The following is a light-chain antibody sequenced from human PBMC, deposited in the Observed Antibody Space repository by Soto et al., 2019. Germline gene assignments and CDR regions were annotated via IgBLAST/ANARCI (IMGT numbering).Light chain of an antibody. CDR1: QSLVYSDGSTY. Sequence: DVVMTQSPLSLPVTLGQPASISCRSSQSLVYSDGSTYLNWFQQRPGQSPRRLICKVSNRASGVANRISGGGSGTDSTPKISRVDAEDVGLYYRMQGTHWPRTFGQGTKVEIK. CDR3: MQGTHWPRT. CDR2: KVS. J-gene: IGKJ1*01. V-gene: IGKV2-30*01.